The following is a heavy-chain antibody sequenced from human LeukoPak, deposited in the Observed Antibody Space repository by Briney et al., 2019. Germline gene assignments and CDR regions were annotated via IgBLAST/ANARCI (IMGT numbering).Heavy chain of an antibody. V-gene: IGHV1-46*01. CDR1: GYTVTSYY. Sequence: ASVKVSCKASGYTVTSYYMHWVRQAPGQGLEWRGIINPSGGSTSYAQKFQGRVTMTRDMSTSTVYMELSSLRSEDTAVYYCARVSAAGPATLFDYWGQGTLVTVSS. D-gene: IGHD6-13*01. CDR2: INPSGGST. J-gene: IGHJ4*02. CDR3: ARVSAAGPATLFDY.